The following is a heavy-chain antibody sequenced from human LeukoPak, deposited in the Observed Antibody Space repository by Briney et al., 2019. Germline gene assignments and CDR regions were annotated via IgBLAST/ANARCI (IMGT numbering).Heavy chain of an antibody. CDR2: IFYSGST. D-gene: IGHD7-27*01. V-gene: IGHV4-39*07. CDR1: SGSISTSNYY. CDR3: ARDRDPLGWFDP. J-gene: IGHJ5*02. Sequence: SETLSLTCTVSSGSISTSNYYWGWVRQPPGKALEWIGNIFYSGSTYYSPSLKSRVTISLDTSRNQFSLKLSSVTAADTAMYYCARDRDPLGWFDPWGQGTLVTVSS.